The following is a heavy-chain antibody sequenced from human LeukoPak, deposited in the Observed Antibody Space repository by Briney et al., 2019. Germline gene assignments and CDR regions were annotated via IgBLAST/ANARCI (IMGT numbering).Heavy chain of an antibody. Sequence: GGSLRLSCAASGFTVNNNYMSWVRQAPGKGLEWVSVICSGGNTYYADFVKGRFTISRDNSKNTVYLQMNSLRAEDTAVYYCARDGDSSGYHYNYYYYGMDVWGQGTTVTVSS. CDR1: GFTVNNNY. CDR2: ICSGGNT. D-gene: IGHD3-22*01. V-gene: IGHV3-53*01. J-gene: IGHJ6*02. CDR3: ARDGDSSGYHYNYYYYGMDV.